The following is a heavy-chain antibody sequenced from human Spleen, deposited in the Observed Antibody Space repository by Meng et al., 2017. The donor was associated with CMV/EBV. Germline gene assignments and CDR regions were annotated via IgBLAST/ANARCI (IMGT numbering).Heavy chain of an antibody. J-gene: IGHJ4*02. CDR2: IDPSGDSP. V-gene: IGHV1-46*01. D-gene: IGHD5-12*01. CDR1: GYTFTNSF. CDR3: ARDTPGEDIGD. Sequence: ASVKVSCNTSGYTFTNSFFHWVRQAPGQGLEWMARIDPSGDSPTYAQNFQGRVTMNRDTSTTTVYLDLTSLTAGDTAMYYCARDTPGEDIGDWGQGTLVTVSS.